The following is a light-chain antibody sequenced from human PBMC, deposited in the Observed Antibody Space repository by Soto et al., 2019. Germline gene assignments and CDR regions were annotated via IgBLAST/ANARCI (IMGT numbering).Light chain of an antibody. CDR2: DAS. J-gene: IGKJ4*01. V-gene: IGKV3-11*01. CDR3: QQRSNWPLT. Sequence: EIVLTQSPATLSLSPGDRATLSCRASQSVSSYLAWYQQKPGQAPRLLIYDASNRATGIPDRFSGSGSGTDFTLTSRRLEPEDFAVYYGQQRSNWPLTFGGGTRVEIK. CDR1: QSVSSY.